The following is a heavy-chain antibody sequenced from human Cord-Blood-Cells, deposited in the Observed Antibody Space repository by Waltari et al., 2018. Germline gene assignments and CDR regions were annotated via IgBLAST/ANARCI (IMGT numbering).Heavy chain of an antibody. CDR2: IIPIFGTA. J-gene: IGHJ4*02. D-gene: IGHD6-6*01. Sequence: QVHLVQSGAELKDPGSSVKVPGTALEGTFTSSAIRGVRQAPGQGLEWMGGIIPIFGTANYAQKFQGRVTITADESTSTAYMELSSLRSEDTAVYYCARDLSGRSSSSNYWGQGTLVTVSS. CDR1: EGTFTSSA. CDR3: ARDLSGRSSSSNY. V-gene: IGHV1-69*12.